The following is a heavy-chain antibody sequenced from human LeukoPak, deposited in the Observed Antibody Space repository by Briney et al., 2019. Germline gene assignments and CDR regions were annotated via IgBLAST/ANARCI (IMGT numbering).Heavy chain of an antibody. CDR1: GGSISSYY. CDR2: IYTSGST. D-gene: IGHD2-21*02. J-gene: IGHJ4*02. Sequence: SETLSLTCTVSGGSISSYYWSWIRQPAGKGLEWIGRIYTSGSTNCNPSLKSRVTMSVDTSKNQFSLKLSSVTAADTAVYYCVVVTATYYFDYWGQGTLVTVSS. CDR3: VVVTATYYFDY. V-gene: IGHV4-4*07.